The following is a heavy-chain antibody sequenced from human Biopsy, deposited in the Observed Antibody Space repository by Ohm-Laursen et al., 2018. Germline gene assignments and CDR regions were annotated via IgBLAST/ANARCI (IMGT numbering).Heavy chain of an antibody. J-gene: IGHJ3*01. CDR2: IYGGGNPV. Sequence: SLRLSCTAPGFAFNLYEMNWVRQAPGKGMEWISYIYGGGNPVSYADSVKGRFTISRDNAHNSLYLHMNSLRAEDMAVYYCARLNSGTYDASDLWGQGTMVIVSS. V-gene: IGHV3-48*03. D-gene: IGHD1-26*01. CDR3: ARLNSGTYDASDL. CDR1: GFAFNLYE.